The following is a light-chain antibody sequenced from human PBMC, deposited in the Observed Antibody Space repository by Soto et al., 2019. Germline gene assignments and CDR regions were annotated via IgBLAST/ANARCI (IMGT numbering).Light chain of an antibody. CDR3: SSYTSSIL. V-gene: IGLV2-14*01. Sequence: QSALTQPASVSGSPGQSITISCTGTSSDVGGYNYVSWYQQHPGKAPELMIYDVSNRPSGVSNRFSGSKSGNTPSLTISGLQAEDEADYYCSSYTSSILFGGGTKVTVL. CDR1: SSDVGGYNY. CDR2: DVS. J-gene: IGLJ2*01.